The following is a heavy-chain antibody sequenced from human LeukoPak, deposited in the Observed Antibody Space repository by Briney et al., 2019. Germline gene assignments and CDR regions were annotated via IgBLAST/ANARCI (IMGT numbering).Heavy chain of an antibody. D-gene: IGHD4-17*01. J-gene: IGHJ4*02. Sequence: GGSLRLSCAASGFTFEDYAMHWVRQAPGKGLEWVSGISWNGGSIAYADSVKGRFTISIDNAKNSLFLQMNSLRTEDTALYYCAKDRGPYGDRFGYFDYWGQGTLITVSS. CDR1: GFTFEDYA. V-gene: IGHV3-9*01. CDR2: ISWNGGSI. CDR3: AKDRGPYGDRFGYFDY.